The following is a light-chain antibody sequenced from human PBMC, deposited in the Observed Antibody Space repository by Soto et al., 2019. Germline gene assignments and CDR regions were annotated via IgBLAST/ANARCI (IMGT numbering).Light chain of an antibody. J-gene: IGLJ2*01. CDR2: DVR. V-gene: IGLV2-11*01. CDR1: SSDVGGYNY. Sequence: QLVLTQPRSVSGSPGQSVTISCTGSSSDVGGYNYVSWHQHHPGKAPKLIIYDVRKRPSGVPNRFSGSKSGNTASLTISGLQAEDEADYFCCSYAGTYAVVFGGGTKVTVL. CDR3: CSYAGTYAVV.